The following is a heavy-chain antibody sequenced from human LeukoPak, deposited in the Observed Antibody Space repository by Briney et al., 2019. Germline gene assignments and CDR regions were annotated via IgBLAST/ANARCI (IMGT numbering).Heavy chain of an antibody. CDR3: TAYYYGSGSNYNDY. CDR2: IKNKADGGTT. CDR1: GFTFSNAW. J-gene: IGHJ4*02. Sequence: GGSLRLSCAASGFTFSNAWMSWVRQAPGKGLEWVGRIKNKADGGTTDYAAPAKGRFTISRDDSKNTLYLQMNSLKTEDTALYYCTAYYYGSGSNYNDYWGQGTLVTVSS. V-gene: IGHV3-15*01. D-gene: IGHD3-10*01.